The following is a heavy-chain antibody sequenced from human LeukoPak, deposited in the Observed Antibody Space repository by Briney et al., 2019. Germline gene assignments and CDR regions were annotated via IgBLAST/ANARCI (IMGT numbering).Heavy chain of an antibody. J-gene: IGHJ4*02. CDR1: GFTFSSYA. Sequence: PGTSLRLSCAASGFTFSSYAMHWVRQAPGKGLEWVAVISDDGRHKYYAESVEGRFTISRDNSNNMLYLQMNSLRPDDTAVCYCATARSVGAPTGFDYWGQGTLVTVSS. CDR2: ISDDGRHK. D-gene: IGHD1-26*01. CDR3: ATARSVGAPTGFDY. V-gene: IGHV3-30*04.